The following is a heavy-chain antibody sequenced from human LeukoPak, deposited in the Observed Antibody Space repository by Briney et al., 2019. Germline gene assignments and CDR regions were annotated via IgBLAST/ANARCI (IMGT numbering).Heavy chain of an antibody. J-gene: IGHJ2*01. CDR1: GGSISTEY. CDR3: ARDRYCVDGVCRTDWYFDL. D-gene: IGHD2-8*01. Sequence: PSETLSFTCTVSGGSISTEYWSWIRQSAEKGLEWIGRIYTSGSTNYNPSLKGRVTMSVDTSKNQVSLKLSSVTAADTAVYYCARDRYCVDGVCRTDWYFDLWGRGTLVTVSS. V-gene: IGHV4-4*07. CDR2: IYTSGST.